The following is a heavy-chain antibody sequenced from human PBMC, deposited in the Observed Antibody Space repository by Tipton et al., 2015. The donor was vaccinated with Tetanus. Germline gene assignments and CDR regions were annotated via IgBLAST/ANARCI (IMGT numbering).Heavy chain of an antibody. J-gene: IGHJ4*02. CDR2: INSDGSST. V-gene: IGHV3-74*01. D-gene: IGHD5-24*01. CDR3: ARAGRDGYNIDY. CDR1: GFTFSNYW. Sequence: SLRLSCAAPGFTFSNYWMHWVRQAPGKGLVWVSRINSDGSSTTYADSVKGRFTISRDNAKNTLFLRMNSLRAEDTAVYYCARAGRDGYNIDYWGQGTLVTVSS.